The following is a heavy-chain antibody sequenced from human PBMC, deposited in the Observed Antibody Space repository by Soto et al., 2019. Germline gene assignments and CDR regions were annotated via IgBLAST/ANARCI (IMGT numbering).Heavy chain of an antibody. V-gene: IGHV3-21*01. CDR3: ARDNWNLEALDY. D-gene: IGHD1-20*01. J-gene: IGHJ4*02. CDR2: ISSISSFI. CDR1: GFTFSSYT. Sequence: EVHLVESGGGLVKPGGSLRLSCAASGFTFSSYTMNWVRQAPGKGLEWVASISSISSFIYYADSVKGRFTISRDNAKNSLSLQMNSLRAEDTAVYYCARDNWNLEALDYWGQGTLVTVSS.